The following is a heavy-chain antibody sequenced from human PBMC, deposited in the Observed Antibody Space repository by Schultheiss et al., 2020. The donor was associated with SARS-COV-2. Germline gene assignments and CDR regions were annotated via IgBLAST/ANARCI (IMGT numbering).Heavy chain of an antibody. CDR3: ARDLSSGWSFDY. J-gene: IGHJ4*02. D-gene: IGHD6-19*01. V-gene: IGHV3-21*01. CDR1: GFTFSSYS. CDR2: ISSSSSYI. Sequence: GSLRLSCAASGFTFSSYSMNWVRQAPGMGLEWVSSISSSSSYIYYADSVKGRFTISRDNAKNSLYLQMNSLRAEDTAVYYCARDLSSGWSFDYWGQGTLVTVSS.